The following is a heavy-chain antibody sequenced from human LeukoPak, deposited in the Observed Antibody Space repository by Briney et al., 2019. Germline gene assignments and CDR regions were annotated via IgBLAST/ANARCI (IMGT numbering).Heavy chain of an antibody. CDR2: ISLDGNTE. V-gene: IGHV3-30-3*01. CDR3: MRDYMGWFDP. CDR1: GFSLSNFQ. Sequence: GGSLRLSCVASGFSLSNFQMYWVRQAPGKGLEWVSIISLDGNTEFYADSVKGRFTISRDTASNTMHLEMNNLRIEDTAVYYCMRDYMGWFDPWGQGSLVTVSS. D-gene: IGHD3-10*01. J-gene: IGHJ5*02.